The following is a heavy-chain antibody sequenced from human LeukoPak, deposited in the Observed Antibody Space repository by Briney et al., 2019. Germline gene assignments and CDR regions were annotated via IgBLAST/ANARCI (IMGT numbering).Heavy chain of an antibody. D-gene: IGHD4-17*01. J-gene: IGHJ4*02. CDR3: ARLTRYGDYLPIDY. CDR1: GGSIISYY. V-gene: IGHV4-59*01. CDR2: IYYSGST. Sequence: PSETLSLTCTVSGGSIISYYWSWIRQPPGKGLEWIGYIYYSGSTNYNPSLKSRVTISVDTSKNQFSLKLSSVTAADTAVYYCARLTRYGDYLPIDYWGQGTLATVSS.